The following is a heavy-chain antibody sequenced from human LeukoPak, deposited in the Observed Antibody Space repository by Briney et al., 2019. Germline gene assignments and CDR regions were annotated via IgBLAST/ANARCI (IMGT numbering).Heavy chain of an antibody. CDR3: TCQGYDYVGGSYRSY. D-gene: IGHD3-16*02. CDR2: IKSKTDGGTA. CDR1: GFTFDDYP. V-gene: IGHV3-15*01. Sequence: PGGSLRLSCTASGFTFDDYPMSWVRQAPGKGLEWVGRIKSKTDGGTADHAAPVKGRFTISRDDSKNTLYLQMSSLKTEDTAVYYCTCQGYDYVGGSYRSYWGQGTLVTVSS. J-gene: IGHJ4*02.